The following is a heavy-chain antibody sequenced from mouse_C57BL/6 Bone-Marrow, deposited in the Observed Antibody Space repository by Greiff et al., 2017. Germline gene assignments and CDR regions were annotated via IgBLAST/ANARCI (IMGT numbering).Heavy chain of an antibody. CDR1: GYAFSSYW. Sequence: QVQLQQSGAELVKPGASVKISCKASGYAFSSYWMNWVKQRPGKGLEWIGQIYPGDGDPNYNGKFKGKATLTADKSSSTAYMQLSSLTSEDSAVYFCARRDYSNYFDDWGEGTTLTVSS. V-gene: IGHV1-80*01. CDR3: ARRDYSNYFDD. CDR2: IYPGDGDP. D-gene: IGHD2-5*01. J-gene: IGHJ2*01.